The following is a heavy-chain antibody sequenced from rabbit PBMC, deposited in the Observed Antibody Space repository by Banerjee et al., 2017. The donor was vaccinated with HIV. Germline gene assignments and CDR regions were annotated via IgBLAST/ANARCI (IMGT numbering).Heavy chain of an antibody. Sequence: QSLEESGGDLVKPGASLTLTCTASGLDFSSSYWICWVRQAPGKGLEWIACIYAGSTGTTYYASWAKGRFTISKTSSTTVTLQMTSLTAADTATYFCARDLPISNGYSFDLWGPGTLVTVS. CDR2: IYAGSTGTT. V-gene: IGHV1S40*01. D-gene: IGHD1-1*01. CDR3: ARDLPISNGYSFDL. J-gene: IGHJ4*01. CDR1: GLDFSSSYW.